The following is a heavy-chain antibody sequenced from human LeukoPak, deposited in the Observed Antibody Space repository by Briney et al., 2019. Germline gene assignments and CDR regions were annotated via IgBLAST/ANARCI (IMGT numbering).Heavy chain of an antibody. CDR1: GFTFSSYS. J-gene: IGHJ4*02. CDR2: ISGSGSYI. D-gene: IGHD5-12*01. Sequence: GSLRLSCAASGFTFSSYSMNWVRQAPGKGLEWVSNISGSGSYIYYADSVKGRFTISRDNAKESLYLQMNSLRAEDTAVYYCARGVYSGYDFYDYWGQGSLVTVSS. CDR3: ARGVYSGYDFYDY. V-gene: IGHV3-21*01.